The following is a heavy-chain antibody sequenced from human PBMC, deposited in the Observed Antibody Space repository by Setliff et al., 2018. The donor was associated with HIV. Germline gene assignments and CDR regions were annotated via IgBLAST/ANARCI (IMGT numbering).Heavy chain of an antibody. CDR2: IYSTGST. CDR1: GPSINIHY. V-gene: IGHV4-59*08. D-gene: IGHD2-15*01. CDR3: ARRPIKGYGPFDS. J-gene: IGHJ4*02. Sequence: SETLSLTCTVSGPSINIHYWSWIRQSPGKGFEWIGYIYSTGSTNYNPSLQSRVTISMVASRNPFSLKVTSVTAADTAVYYCARRPIKGYGPFDSWGQGTLVTVSS.